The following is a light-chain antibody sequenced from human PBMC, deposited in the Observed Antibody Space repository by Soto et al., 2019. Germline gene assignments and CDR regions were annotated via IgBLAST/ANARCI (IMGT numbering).Light chain of an antibody. CDR3: CSYAGSYTPRYV. Sequence: QSVLTQPRSVSGSPGQSVTISCTGTSSDVGGYNYVSWYQQHPGKAPKLMIYDVSKRPSGVPDRFSGSKSGNTASLTISGLQAEDEADYYCCSYAGSYTPRYVFGTGPKVTVL. J-gene: IGLJ1*01. V-gene: IGLV2-11*01. CDR1: SSDVGGYNY. CDR2: DVS.